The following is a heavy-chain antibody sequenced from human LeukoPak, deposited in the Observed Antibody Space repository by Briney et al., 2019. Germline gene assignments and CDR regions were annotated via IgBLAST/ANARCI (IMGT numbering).Heavy chain of an antibody. Sequence: ASVKVSCKASGYTFTGYYMHWARQAPGQGLEWMGWINPNSGGTNYAQKFQGRVTMTRDTSISTAYMELSRLRSDDTAVYYCARDEIVPWTVTPRNWFDPWGQGTLVTVSS. CDR3: ARDEIVPWTVTPRNWFDP. CDR1: GYTFTGYY. V-gene: IGHV1-2*02. J-gene: IGHJ5*02. D-gene: IGHD5-18*01. CDR2: INPNSGGT.